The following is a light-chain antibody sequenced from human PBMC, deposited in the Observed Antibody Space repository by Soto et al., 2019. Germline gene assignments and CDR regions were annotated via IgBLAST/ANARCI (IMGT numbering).Light chain of an antibody. Sequence: QSALTQPPSASGSPGQSVTISCTGTSSDVGAYDYVSWYQQHPGKAPKLMIYEVSNRPSGVSNRFSGSKSGNTASLTISGLQAEDEADYYCSSYRSSTIPYVFGSGTKLTVL. CDR3: SSYRSSTIPYV. CDR2: EVS. V-gene: IGLV2-14*01. CDR1: SSDVGAYDY. J-gene: IGLJ1*01.